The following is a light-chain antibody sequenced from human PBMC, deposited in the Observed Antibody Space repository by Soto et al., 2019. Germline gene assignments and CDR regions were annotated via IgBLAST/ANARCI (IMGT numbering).Light chain of an antibody. CDR2: EAS. V-gene: IGKV3-11*01. J-gene: IGKJ4*01. CDR1: QTSSNY. Sequence: IVLTQSRSALSLSPGGNGTLSCRVNQTSSNYLAGYQQKPGQVPRPLIYEASKRATGIPARFSGSGSGTDFTLTISSLEPEDFAIYYCQQRERWPLTLGGGTKVDIK. CDR3: QQRERWPLT.